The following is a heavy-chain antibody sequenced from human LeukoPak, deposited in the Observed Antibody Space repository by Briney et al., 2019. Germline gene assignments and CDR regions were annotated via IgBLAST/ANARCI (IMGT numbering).Heavy chain of an antibody. V-gene: IGHV3-53*01. Sequence: GGSLRLSCAVSGFAVSDSYMTWVRQAPGKGLEWVSVFYSGGNTYSADSVRGRFTISRDISQNTLYLQMNSLRAEDTAVYYCARDHYWLEYCSNGVCQDSFDIWGQGTMVTVSS. CDR2: FYSGGNT. CDR1: GFAVSDSY. J-gene: IGHJ3*02. D-gene: IGHD2-8*01. CDR3: ARDHYWLEYCSNGVCQDSFDI.